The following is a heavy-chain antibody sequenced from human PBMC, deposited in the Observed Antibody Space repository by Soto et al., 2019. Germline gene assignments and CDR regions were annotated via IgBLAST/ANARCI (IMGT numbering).Heavy chain of an antibody. Sequence: GGYLRLSCAVSGFTFNDYAMSWVRQAPGKGLEWVSTISGSLGSAYYAASVEGRFTISGDNSNNTLYLQMNSLRVEDTATYYCAKDSRLPGFGLLIHAFDIWGPGTMVTVS. CDR2: ISGSLGSA. V-gene: IGHV3-23*01. D-gene: IGHD3-3*01. CDR3: AKDSRLPGFGLLIHAFDI. J-gene: IGHJ3*02. CDR1: GFTFNDYA.